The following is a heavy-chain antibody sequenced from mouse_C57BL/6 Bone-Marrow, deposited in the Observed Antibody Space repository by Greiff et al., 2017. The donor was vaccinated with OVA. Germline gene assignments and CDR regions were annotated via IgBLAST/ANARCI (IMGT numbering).Heavy chain of an antibody. D-gene: IGHD1-1*01. J-gene: IGHJ2*01. CDR1: GFTFSSYG. V-gene: IGHV5-6*01. CDR2: ISSGGSYT. Sequence: EVKLQESGGDLVKPGGSLKLSCAASGFTFSSYGMSWVRQTPDKRLEWVATISSGGSYTYYPDSVKGRFTISRDNAKNTLYLQMSSLKSEDTAMYYCARHWDYGSFFDYWGQGTTLTVSS. CDR3: ARHWDYGSFFDY.